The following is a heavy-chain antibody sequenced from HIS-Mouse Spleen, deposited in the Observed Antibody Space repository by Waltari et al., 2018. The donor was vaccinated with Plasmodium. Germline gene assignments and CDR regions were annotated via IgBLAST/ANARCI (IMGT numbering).Heavy chain of an antibody. J-gene: IGHJ2*01. CDR2: IKQDGSEK. D-gene: IGHD6-13*01. CDR3: ASSWYWYFDL. CDR1: GFNFSSYW. V-gene: IGHV3-7*01. Sequence: EVQLVEPGRGLVQHGGSLELPCAAPGFNFSSYWMCWVRQAPGKGLEWVANIKQDGSEKYYVDSVKGRFTIARDNAKNSLYLQMNSLRAEDTAVYYCASSWYWYFDLWGRGTLVTVSS.